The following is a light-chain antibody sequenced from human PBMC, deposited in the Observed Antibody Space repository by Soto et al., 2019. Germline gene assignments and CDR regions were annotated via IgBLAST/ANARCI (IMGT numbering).Light chain of an antibody. J-gene: IGKJ1*01. CDR3: QYYDSFRT. CDR1: QSVRTQ. Sequence: EIGMTQSADTLYVCPGERASLXCRASQSVRTQFAWYQQSSGEAPRPLIDCASTRNTGITDRFSGSGSGKEFNITISSLRSEDFAVYVCQYYDSFRTFGQGTKVDI. V-gene: IGKV3-15*01. CDR2: CAS.